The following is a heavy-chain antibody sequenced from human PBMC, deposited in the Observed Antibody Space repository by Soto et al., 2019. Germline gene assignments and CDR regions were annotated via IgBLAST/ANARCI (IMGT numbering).Heavy chain of an antibody. CDR2: ISAYNGNT. CDR3: ARELTEYYDSSGYLGGFDY. D-gene: IGHD3-22*01. CDR1: GYTFTSYG. Sequence: ASVKVSCKASGYTFTSYGINWVRQAPGQGLEWMGWISAYNGNTNYAQKLQGRVTMTTDTSTSTAYMELRSLRSDDTAVYYCARELTEYYDSSGYLGGFDYWGQGTLVTVSS. J-gene: IGHJ4*02. V-gene: IGHV1-18*01.